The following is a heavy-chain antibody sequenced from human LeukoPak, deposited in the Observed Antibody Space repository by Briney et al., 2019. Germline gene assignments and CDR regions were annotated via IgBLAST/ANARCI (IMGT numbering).Heavy chain of an antibody. CDR3: ARGDDSSGWYDHFDY. CDR2: IYYSGST. CDR1: GGSISSYY. J-gene: IGHJ4*02. V-gene: IGHV4-59*01. D-gene: IGHD6-19*01. Sequence: SSETLSLTCTVSGGSISSYYWSWIRQPPGKGLEWIGYIYYSGSTNYNPSLKSRVTISVDTSKNQFSLKLSSVTAADTAVYYCARGDDSSGWYDHFDYWGQGTLVTVSS.